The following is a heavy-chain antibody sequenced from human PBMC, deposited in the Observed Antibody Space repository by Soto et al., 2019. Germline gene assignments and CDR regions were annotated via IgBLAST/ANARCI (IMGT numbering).Heavy chain of an antibody. J-gene: IGHJ5*02. Sequence: GAALKISCIASGYSLTNYWIAWVLHMSGQGMAWLGILFPDDSATRSSPSLKGQVTFSVDKSISTAYRHWSSLKASDTATYSCVRRGKEFTRTFWLDPRGKGSLVTVSS. D-gene: IGHD2-2*01. CDR3: VRRGKEFTRTFWLDP. V-gene: IGHV5-51*01. CDR1: GYSLTNYW. CDR2: LFPDDSAT.